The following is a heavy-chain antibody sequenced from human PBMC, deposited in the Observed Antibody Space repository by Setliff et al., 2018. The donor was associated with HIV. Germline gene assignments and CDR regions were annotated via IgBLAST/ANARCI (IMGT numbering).Heavy chain of an antibody. CDR2: ISAYNGYT. J-gene: IGHJ6*03. CDR3: ARDGSGDYQRLSFYYYMDV. Sequence: ASVKVSCKASGYTFSNYAITWVRQAPGQGLEWMGWISAYNGYTNYEQKLQGRVTMTTDTSTSTAYMELRSLRADDTAVYYCARDGSGDYQRLSFYYYMDVWGKGTTVTVSS. D-gene: IGHD4-17*01. V-gene: IGHV1-18*01. CDR1: GYTFSNYA.